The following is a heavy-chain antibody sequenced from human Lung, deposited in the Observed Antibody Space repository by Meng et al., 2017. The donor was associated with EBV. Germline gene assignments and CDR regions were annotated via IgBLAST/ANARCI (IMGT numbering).Heavy chain of an antibody. Sequence: QWQVVQSGAEVKKPGSSVKVSCKASGYTFTGYYMHWVRQAPGQGLEWMGVINPSGGSTTYSQKFQGRLTMTRDTSTSAVYMELSSLRSEDTAIYYCARSPLDGYNYHFDYWGQGTLVTVSS. V-gene: IGHV1-46*01. CDR2: INPSGGST. J-gene: IGHJ4*02. D-gene: IGHD5-24*01. CDR3: ARSPLDGYNYHFDY. CDR1: GYTFTGYY.